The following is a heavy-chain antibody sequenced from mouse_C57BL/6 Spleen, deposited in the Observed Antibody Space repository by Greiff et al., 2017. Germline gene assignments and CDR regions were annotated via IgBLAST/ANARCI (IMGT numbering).Heavy chain of an antibody. D-gene: IGHD2-1*01. V-gene: IGHV1-39*01. CDR1: GYSFTDYN. CDR3: ARSAGIYYGNPWFAY. CDR2: INPNYGTT. Sequence: VQLKQSGPELVKPGASVKISCKASGYSFTDYNMNWVKQSTGKSLEWIGVINPNYGTTSYNQKFNGKATLTVDQSSSTAYMQLNSLTSEDSAVYYSARSAGIYYGNPWFAYWGQGTLVTVSA. J-gene: IGHJ3*01.